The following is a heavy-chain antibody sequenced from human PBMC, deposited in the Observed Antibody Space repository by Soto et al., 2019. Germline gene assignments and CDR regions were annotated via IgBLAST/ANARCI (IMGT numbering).Heavy chain of an antibody. CDR3: TRVGGSVSGMDV. J-gene: IGHJ6*02. Sequence: EVQLVESGGGLVQPGGSLRLSCAASGFTFSIYWMHWVRQAPGKGPVWVSRIDNAGSSARYEASVKGRFTISRDNAKNTVYLQMNSLRAEDTVVYYCTRVGGSVSGMDVWGQGNTVTVSS. V-gene: IGHV3-74*01. CDR2: IDNAGSSA. CDR1: GFTFSIYW. D-gene: IGHD1-26*01.